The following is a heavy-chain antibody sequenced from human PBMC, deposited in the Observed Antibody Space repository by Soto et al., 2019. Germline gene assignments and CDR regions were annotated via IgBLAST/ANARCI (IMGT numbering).Heavy chain of an antibody. CDR2: IIPILGTA. CDR1: GGTFSSYA. CDR3: AGGLFIVVVPAATKYYYYYGMDV. D-gene: IGHD2-2*01. J-gene: IGHJ6*02. Sequence: SVKVSCKASGGTFSSYAISWVRQAPGQGLEWMGGIIPILGTANYAQKFQGRVTITADESTSTAYMELSSLRSEDTAVYYCAGGLFIVVVPAATKYYYYYGMDVWGQGTTVTVSS. V-gene: IGHV1-69*13.